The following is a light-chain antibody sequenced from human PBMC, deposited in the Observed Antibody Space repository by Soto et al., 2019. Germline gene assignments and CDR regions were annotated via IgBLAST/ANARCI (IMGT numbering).Light chain of an antibody. CDR1: QDIKKY. CDR3: QHYDNLPLT. CDR2: DAS. Sequence: DVQMTQSPSSLSASLRDRVTITCQASQDIKKYLNWYQQRPGKAPQLLISDASNLEPGVSSRFSGSGSGTDFAFTISSLQPEDIGIYYCQHYDNLPLTFGPGTKVHIK. J-gene: IGKJ3*01. V-gene: IGKV1-33*01.